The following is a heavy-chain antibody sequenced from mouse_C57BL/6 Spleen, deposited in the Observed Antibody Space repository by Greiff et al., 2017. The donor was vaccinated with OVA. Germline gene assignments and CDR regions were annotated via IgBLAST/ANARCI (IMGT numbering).Heavy chain of an antibody. CDR2: IYPSDSET. CDR3: ARRGVGGHFDY. CDR1: GYTFTSYW. D-gene: IGHD1-1*01. J-gene: IGHJ2*01. V-gene: IGHV1-61*01. Sequence: QVQLQQPGAELVRPGSSVKLSCKASGYTFTSYWMDWVKQRPGQGLEWIGNIYPSDSETHYNQKFKDKATLTVDKSSSTAYMQLSSLTSEDSAVYYCARRGVGGHFDYWGQGTTLTVSS.